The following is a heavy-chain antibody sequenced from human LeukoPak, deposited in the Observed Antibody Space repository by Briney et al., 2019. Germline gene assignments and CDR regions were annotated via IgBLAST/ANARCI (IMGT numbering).Heavy chain of an antibody. CDR2: VYYSGST. CDR1: GGSISSSSYC. CDR3: ARAGSGYYVLDH. D-gene: IGHD5-12*01. Sequence: KPSETLSLTCTVSGGSISSSSYCWGWIRQPPGKGLEWIGSVYYSGSTYYNPSLKSRVTISVDTSKNQFSLNLRSVTAADTAVYYCARAGSGYYVLDHWGQGTLVTVSS. J-gene: IGHJ4*02. V-gene: IGHV4-39*07.